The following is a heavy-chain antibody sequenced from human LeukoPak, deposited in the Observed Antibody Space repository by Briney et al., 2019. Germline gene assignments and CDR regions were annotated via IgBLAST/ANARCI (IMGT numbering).Heavy chain of an antibody. V-gene: IGHV3-15*01. CDR1: GFTFSNAW. Sequence: GGSLRLSCAASGFTFSNAWMSWVRQAPGKGLEWVGRIKSKTDGGTTDYAAPVKDRFTISRDDSKNTLYLQMNSLKTEDTAVYYCTTVNYYDSSGYYDWSYYYYGMDVWGQGTLVTVSS. CDR3: TTVNYYDSSGYYDWSYYYYGMDV. CDR2: IKSKTDGGTT. J-gene: IGHJ6*02. D-gene: IGHD3-22*01.